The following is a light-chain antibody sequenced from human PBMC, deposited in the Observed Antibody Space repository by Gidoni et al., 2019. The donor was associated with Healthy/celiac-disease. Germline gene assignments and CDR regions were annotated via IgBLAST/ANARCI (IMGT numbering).Light chain of an antibody. J-gene: IGKJ2*01. CDR1: QGGSIY. CDR2: CAS. CDR3: QQYNNWPLYT. Sequence: EIVMTQSPATLSVSPGERATLSCRASQGGSIYFAWNQQKPGQAPRLLIYCASTRATGIPARFSGSGSGTEFTLTISSLQSEDFAVYYWQQYNNWPLYTFGQGTKLEIK. V-gene: IGKV3-15*01.